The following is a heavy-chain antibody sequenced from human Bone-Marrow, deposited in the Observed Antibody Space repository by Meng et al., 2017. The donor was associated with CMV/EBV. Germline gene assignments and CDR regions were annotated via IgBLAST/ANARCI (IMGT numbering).Heavy chain of an antibody. CDR3: ARNLEMGWFDP. Sequence: GSLRLSCTVSGGSISSYYWSWIRQPPGKALEWIGYISDRGRTNYNPSLRSRATMSVDTSKNHFSLKLSSLTAADTAMYHCARNLEMGWFDPWGQGTLVTVSS. V-gene: IGHV4-59*01. CDR1: GGSISSYY. D-gene: IGHD1-1*01. J-gene: IGHJ5*02. CDR2: ISDRGRT.